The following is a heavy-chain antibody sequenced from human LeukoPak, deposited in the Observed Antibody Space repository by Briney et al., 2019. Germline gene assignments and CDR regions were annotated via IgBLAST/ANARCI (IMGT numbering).Heavy chain of an antibody. CDR3: VRVGTTHYLDY. V-gene: IGHV3-72*01. CDR2: ARKKANSYST. D-gene: IGHD4-17*01. Sequence: GGSLRLSCAASGFTFSDHYMDWVRQAPGKGLELVGLARKKANSYSTEYAASVKGRFTISRDDSKNALYLQMDSLKTEDTAVYYCVRVGTTHYLDYWGQGTLVTVSS. CDR1: GFTFSDHY. J-gene: IGHJ4*02.